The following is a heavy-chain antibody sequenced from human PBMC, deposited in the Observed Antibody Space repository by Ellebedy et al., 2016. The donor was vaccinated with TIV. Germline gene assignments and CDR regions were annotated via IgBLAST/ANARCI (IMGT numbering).Heavy chain of an antibody. Sequence: SETLSLTCTVSGGSISRSSYYWGWIRQPPGRGLEWIGNTYYSGNTDYNPSLKSRVTISVDTSKNQFSLKLTSVTAADTAVYYCARNPPTYNWVDSWGQGTLVTVSS. J-gene: IGHJ5*01. CDR2: TYYSGNT. CDR3: ARNPPTYNWVDS. CDR1: GGSISRSSYY. V-gene: IGHV4-39*01.